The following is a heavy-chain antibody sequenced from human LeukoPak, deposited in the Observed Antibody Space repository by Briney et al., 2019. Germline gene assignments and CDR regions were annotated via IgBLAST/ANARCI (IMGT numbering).Heavy chain of an antibody. J-gene: IGHJ4*02. Sequence: SVKVSCKASGGTFSSYAISWVRQAPGQGLEWMGGIIPIFGTANYAQKFQGRVTITADESASTAYMELSSLRSEDTAVYYCARGRIVSGYSYGYVPFDYWGQGTLVTVSS. D-gene: IGHD5-18*01. CDR3: ARGRIVSGYSYGYVPFDY. V-gene: IGHV1-69*01. CDR2: IIPIFGTA. CDR1: GGTFSSYA.